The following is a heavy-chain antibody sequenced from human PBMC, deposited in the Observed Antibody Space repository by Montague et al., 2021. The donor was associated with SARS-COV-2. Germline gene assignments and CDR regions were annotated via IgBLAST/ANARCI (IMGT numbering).Heavy chain of an antibody. Sequence: SETLSLTCTVSGFSIGSGDYWGWIRQPPGKGLEWIGSIYHSGTTYYNPSLQSRLTMSIDTSTNQFSLRLTSVTAADTAAFFCVREKAGGLRNVLDIWGQGTTVTVSS. CDR3: VREKAGGLRNVLDI. CDR1: GFSIGSGDY. D-gene: IGHD3-10*02. V-gene: IGHV4-38-2*02. J-gene: IGHJ3*02. CDR2: IYHSGTT.